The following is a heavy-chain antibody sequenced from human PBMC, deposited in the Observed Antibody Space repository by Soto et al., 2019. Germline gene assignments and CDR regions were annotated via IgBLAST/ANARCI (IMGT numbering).Heavy chain of an antibody. CDR3: ANSAKNYDFWSGYSGMYYYYGMDV. J-gene: IGHJ6*02. V-gene: IGHV3-23*01. CDR1: GFTFSSYA. D-gene: IGHD3-3*01. Sequence: GGSLRASCAASGFTFSSYAMSWVRQAPGEGLEWVSAISGSGGSTYYADSVKGRFTISRDNSKNTLYLQMNSLRAEDTAVYYCANSAKNYDFWSGYSGMYYYYGMDVWGQGTTVTVSS. CDR2: ISGSGGST.